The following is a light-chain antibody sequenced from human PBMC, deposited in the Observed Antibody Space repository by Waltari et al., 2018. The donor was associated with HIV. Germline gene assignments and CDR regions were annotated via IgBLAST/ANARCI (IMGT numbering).Light chain of an antibody. Sequence: SVLTQPPSVSGAPGQRVTISCSESGSNIGATYDVHWYQHLPGTAPKLLIYGTRHRPSGVPDRFSGSKSGSSASLAITGLQPEDEGDYYCQSYDSRLSGSVFGGGTKLTVL. CDR3: QSYDSRLSGSV. J-gene: IGLJ2*01. V-gene: IGLV1-40*01. CDR2: GTR. CDR1: GSNIGATYD.